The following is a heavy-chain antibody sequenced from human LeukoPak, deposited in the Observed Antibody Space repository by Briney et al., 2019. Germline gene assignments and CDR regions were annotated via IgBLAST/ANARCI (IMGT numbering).Heavy chain of an antibody. Sequence: PGRSLILSCTASGFTFGDYSVPWVRQAPGKGLEWVGFIRSKAYGGTTEYAASVKGRFTFSRDDSKSIAYLQMNSLKTEDTAVYYCSTILILGVVGWFDPWGQGTLVTVSS. D-gene: IGHD3-3*01. CDR2: IRSKAYGGTT. V-gene: IGHV3-49*04. CDR1: GFTFGDYS. J-gene: IGHJ5*02. CDR3: STILILGVVGWFDP.